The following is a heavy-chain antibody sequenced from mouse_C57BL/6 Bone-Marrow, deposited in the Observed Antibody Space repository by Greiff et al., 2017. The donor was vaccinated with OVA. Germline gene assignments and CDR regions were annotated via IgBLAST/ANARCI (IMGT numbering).Heavy chain of an antibody. Sequence: VQLQQPGAELVKPGASVKLSCKASGYTFTSYWMQWVKQRPGQGLEWIGEIDPSDSYTNYNQKFKGKATLTVDTSSSTAYMQLSSLTSEDSAVYYCARGEFYYDDFFDYWGQGTTLTVSS. D-gene: IGHD2-4*01. V-gene: IGHV1-50*01. J-gene: IGHJ2*01. CDR1: GYTFTSYW. CDR3: ARGEFYYDDFFDY. CDR2: IDPSDSYT.